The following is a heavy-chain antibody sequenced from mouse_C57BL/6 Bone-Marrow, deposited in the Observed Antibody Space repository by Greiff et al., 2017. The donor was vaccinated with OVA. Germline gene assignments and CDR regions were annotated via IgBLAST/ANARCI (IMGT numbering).Heavy chain of an antibody. CDR2: IAPENGDT. D-gene: IGHD2-4*01. V-gene: IGHV14-4*01. Sequence: VQLQQSGAELVRPGASVKLSCTASGFNIKDDYMHWVKQRPEQGLEWTGWIAPENGDTEYASKFQGKATITADTSSNTSYLQLSSLTSEDTAVYYCTSYDYDWDWYCDVWGTGTTVTVSS. J-gene: IGHJ1*03. CDR3: TSYDYDWDWYCDV. CDR1: GFNIKDDY.